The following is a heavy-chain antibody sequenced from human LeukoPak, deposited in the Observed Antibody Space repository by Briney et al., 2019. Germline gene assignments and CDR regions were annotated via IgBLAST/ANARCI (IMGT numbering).Heavy chain of an antibody. CDR3: AKSLCSSTSCYSEENDAFDI. D-gene: IGHD2-2*01. V-gene: IGHV3-30*02. CDR2: IRYDGSNK. Sequence: GSLRLSCAASGFTFSSYGMHWVRQAPGKGLEWVAFIRYDGSNKYYADPVKGRFTISRDNSKNTLYLQMNSLRAEDTAVYYCAKSLCSSTSCYSEENDAFDIWGQGTMVTVSS. CDR1: GFTFSSYG. J-gene: IGHJ3*02.